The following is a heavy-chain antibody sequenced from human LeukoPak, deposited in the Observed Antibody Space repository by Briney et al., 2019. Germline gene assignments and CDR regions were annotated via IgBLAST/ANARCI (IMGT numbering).Heavy chain of an antibody. Sequence: GGSLRLSCAACGFTFSSYSMNWVRQAPGKGLEWVSYISGSSSTRYYADSVKGRFTISRDNAKNSLYLQMNSLRAEDTSVYYCARYGDYGAFDIWGQGTMVTVSS. J-gene: IGHJ3*02. CDR1: GFTFSSYS. CDR2: ISGSSSTR. D-gene: IGHD4-17*01. V-gene: IGHV3-48*01. CDR3: ARYGDYGAFDI.